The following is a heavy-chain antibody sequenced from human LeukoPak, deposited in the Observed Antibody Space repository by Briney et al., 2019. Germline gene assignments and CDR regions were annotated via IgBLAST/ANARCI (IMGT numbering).Heavy chain of an antibody. CDR2: ISSSSSYI. V-gene: IGHV3-21*01. CDR3: ARELWFGETGRYFDY. D-gene: IGHD3-10*01. Sequence: GGSLRLSCAASGFTFSSYNMNWVRQAPGKGLEWVSSISSSSSYIYYADSVKGRFTISRDNAKNSLYLQMNRLRAEDTAVYYCARELWFGETGRYFDYWGQGILVTVSS. J-gene: IGHJ4*02. CDR1: GFTFSSYN.